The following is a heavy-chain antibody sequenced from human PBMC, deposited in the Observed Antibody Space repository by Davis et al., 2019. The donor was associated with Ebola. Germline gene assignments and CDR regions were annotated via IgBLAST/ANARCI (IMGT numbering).Heavy chain of an antibody. Sequence: MPSETLSLTCTVSGGSVNTGGFYWTWIRQHPGKGLEWIGYIYYNGNAFYNPSLQSRVTISVDTSKNQFSLKLSSVTAADTAVYYCAREIASGKYQLSQPTGFDPWGQGTLVTVSS. J-gene: IGHJ5*02. D-gene: IGHD2-2*01. CDR2: IYYNGNA. V-gene: IGHV4-31*03. CDR3: AREIASGKYQLSQPTGFDP. CDR1: GGSVNTGGFY.